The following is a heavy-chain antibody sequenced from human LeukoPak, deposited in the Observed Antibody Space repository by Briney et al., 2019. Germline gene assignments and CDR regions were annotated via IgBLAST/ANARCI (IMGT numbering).Heavy chain of an antibody. CDR1: GFTFSSYW. V-gene: IGHV3-74*01. CDR3: ARVLAERSSSSWYYYYYMDV. Sequence: GGSLRLSCAASGFTFSSYWMHWVRQAPGKGLVWVSRINTDGSSTSYADSVKGRFTISRDDAKNTLYLQMNSLRAEDTAVYYCARVLAERSSSSWYYYYYMDVWGKGTTVTVSS. CDR2: INTDGSST. J-gene: IGHJ6*03. D-gene: IGHD6-6*01.